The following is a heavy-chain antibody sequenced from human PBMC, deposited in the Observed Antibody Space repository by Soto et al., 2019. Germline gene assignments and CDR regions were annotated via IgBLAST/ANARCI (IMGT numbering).Heavy chain of an antibody. Sequence: QVQLEQSGAEVEKPGSSVKVSCKPSGGTFKSYVLNWVRQAPGQGLEWMGGIIPFLGSADYAQKFQDRVTITADESTSTAYLELSSLRSEDSAVYYCAGTQFDTSGYYPSGLELWGQGTLATVAS. CDR2: IIPFLGSA. D-gene: IGHD3-22*01. J-gene: IGHJ4*02. V-gene: IGHV1-69*01. CDR1: GGTFKSYV. CDR3: AGTQFDTSGYYPSGLEL.